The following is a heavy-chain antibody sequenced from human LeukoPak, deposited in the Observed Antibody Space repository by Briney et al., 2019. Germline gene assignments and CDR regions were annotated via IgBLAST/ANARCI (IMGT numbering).Heavy chain of an antibody. CDR1: GFTFSNYA. V-gene: IGHV3-30*04. CDR3: ARGGYYYGSGSAFPVDF. J-gene: IGHJ3*01. CDR2: ISYDAINK. D-gene: IGHD3-10*01. Sequence: GGSLRLSCEASGFTFSNYAIHWVRQAPGKGLEWVAVISYDAINKYYTDSMKGRFTISRDNSKNTLYLQMDSLRPEDTAVYYCARGGYYYGSGSAFPVDFGGQGTTLIVSP.